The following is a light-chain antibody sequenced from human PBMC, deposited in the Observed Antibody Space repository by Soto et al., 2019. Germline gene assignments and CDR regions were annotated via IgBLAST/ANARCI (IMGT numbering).Light chain of an antibody. CDR3: QQYGSSLIT. Sequence: EIVLTQSPATLSFYTGERATLSCRASQSISSYLAWYQQKPGQAPRLLIYASSNRATGIAARFSGSGSGTDFTLTISRLEPEDFAVYYCQQYGSSLITFGQGTRLEIK. V-gene: IGKV3-20*01. J-gene: IGKJ5*01. CDR2: ASS. CDR1: QSISSY.